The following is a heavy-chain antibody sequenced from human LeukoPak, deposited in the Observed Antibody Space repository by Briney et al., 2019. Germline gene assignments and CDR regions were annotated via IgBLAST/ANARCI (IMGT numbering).Heavy chain of an antibody. D-gene: IGHD5-24*01. J-gene: IGHJ4*02. CDR3: ARDGYNPIDY. Sequence: SETLSLTCTVSGGSISSSSYSWGWIRQPPGKGLEWIGNIYYSGSTYYNPSLKSRVTISVDTSKNQFSLKLSSVTAADTAVYYCARDGYNPIDYWGQGTLVTVSS. CDR1: GGSISSSSYS. CDR2: IYYSGST. V-gene: IGHV4-39*07.